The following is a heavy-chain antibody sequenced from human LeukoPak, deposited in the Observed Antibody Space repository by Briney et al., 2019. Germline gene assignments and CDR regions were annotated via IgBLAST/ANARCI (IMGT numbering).Heavy chain of an antibody. CDR1: GYTFTSYG. D-gene: IGHD3-22*01. J-gene: IGHJ4*02. V-gene: IGHV1-18*01. Sequence: GASVKVSCKASGYTFTSYGISRVRQAPGQGLEWMGWISAYNGNTNYAQKLQGRVTMTTDTSTSTAYMELRSLRSDDTAVYYCAREGVTMIVVAETGPDYWGQGTLVAVSS. CDR2: ISAYNGNT. CDR3: AREGVTMIVVAETGPDY.